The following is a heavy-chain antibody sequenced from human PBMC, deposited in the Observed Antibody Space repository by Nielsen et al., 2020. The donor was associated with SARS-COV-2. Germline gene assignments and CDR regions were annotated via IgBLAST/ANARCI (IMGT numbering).Heavy chain of an antibody. J-gene: IGHJ1*01. V-gene: IGHV3-74*01. Sequence: GESLKISCVASGFTFGDYYMHWVRQTPGKGLVCVARISGDGTDINYADSVKGRFTISRDYSRNTLFLQMNSLRAEDTGVYYCTRMANFDISLYYGYIPHWGQGTLVTVSS. CDR2: ISGDGTDI. CDR3: TRMANFDISLYYGYIPH. D-gene: IGHD3-22*01. CDR1: GFTFGDYY.